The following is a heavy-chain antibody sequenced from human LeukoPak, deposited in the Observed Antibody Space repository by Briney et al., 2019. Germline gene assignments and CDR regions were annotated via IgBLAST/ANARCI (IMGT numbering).Heavy chain of an antibody. CDR2: INPNSGGT. CDR1: GYTFTGYY. V-gene: IGHV1-2*02. Sequence: ASAKVSCKASGYTFTGYYMHWVRQAPGQGLEWMGWINPNSGGTNYAQKFQGRVTMTRDTSISTAYMELSRLRSDDTAVYYCARDRCSSTSCYAHFDYWGQGTLVTVSS. J-gene: IGHJ4*02. D-gene: IGHD2-2*01. CDR3: ARDRCSSTSCYAHFDY.